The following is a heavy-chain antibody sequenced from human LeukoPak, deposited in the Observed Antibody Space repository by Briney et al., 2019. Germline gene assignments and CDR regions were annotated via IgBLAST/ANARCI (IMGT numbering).Heavy chain of an antibody. V-gene: IGHV1-2*02. CDR3: ARGGSSSWLYYFDY. CDR1: GYTFTSYA. J-gene: IGHJ4*02. Sequence: ASVKVSCKASGYTFTSYAMNWVRQAPGQGLEWMGWINPNSGGTNYAQKFQGRVTMTRDTSISTAYMELSRLRSDDTAVYYCARGGSSSWLYYFDYWGQGTLVTVSS. CDR2: INPNSGGT. D-gene: IGHD6-13*01.